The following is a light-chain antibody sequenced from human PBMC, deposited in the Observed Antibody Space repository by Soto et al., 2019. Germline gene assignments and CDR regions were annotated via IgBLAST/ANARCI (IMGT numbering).Light chain of an antibody. CDR3: QQYYDSPQT. V-gene: IGKV4-1*01. Sequence: DIVMTQSPDSLAVSLGERATVNCKSSQTLLYSSNNKNDLAWYQQKPGQPPKLLISWASTRESGVPDRFSGSGSGTDFTLTISSLQAEDVAVYYCQQYYDSPQTFGQGTTVDIK. CDR2: WAS. J-gene: IGKJ1*01. CDR1: QTLLYSSNNKND.